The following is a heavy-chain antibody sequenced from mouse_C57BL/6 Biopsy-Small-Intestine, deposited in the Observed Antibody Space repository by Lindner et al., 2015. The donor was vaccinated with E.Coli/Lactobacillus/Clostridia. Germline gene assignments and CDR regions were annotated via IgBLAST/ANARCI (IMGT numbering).Heavy chain of an antibody. CDR1: GYSFTDYY. CDR3: ARSGGSSGFFDY. Sequence: VQLQESGPELVKPGASVKISCKTSGYSFTDYYMHWVKQSHGNILDWIGYIYPYNGLSSYNQKFKGKATLTVDKSSSTAFMELRSLTSEDSAVYYCARSGGSSGFFDYWGQGTTLTVSS. V-gene: IGHV1-31*01. D-gene: IGHD3-2*02. J-gene: IGHJ2*01. CDR2: IYPYNGLS.